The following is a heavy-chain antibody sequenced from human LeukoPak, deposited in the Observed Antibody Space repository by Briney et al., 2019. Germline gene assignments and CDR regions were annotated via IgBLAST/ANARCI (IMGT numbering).Heavy chain of an antibody. J-gene: IGHJ4*02. Sequence: SETLSLTCAVYGGSFSGYYWSWIRQPPGKGLEWIGEINHSGSTNYNPSLKSRVTISVDTSKNQFSLKLSSVTAADTAVYYCARRNRGVGTSPDYWGQGTLVTVSS. CDR2: INHSGST. D-gene: IGHD1-1*01. V-gene: IGHV4-34*01. CDR1: GGSFSGYY. CDR3: ARRNRGVGTSPDY.